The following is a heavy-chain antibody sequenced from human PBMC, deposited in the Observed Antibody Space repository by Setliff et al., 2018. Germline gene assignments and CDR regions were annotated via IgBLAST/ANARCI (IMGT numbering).Heavy chain of an antibody. D-gene: IGHD3-3*01. CDR3: AISTIFGVVSPTPDAFDI. CDR1: GYTFTSYD. J-gene: IGHJ3*02. CDR2: IIPIFGTA. Sequence: ASVKVSCKASGYTFTSYDINWVRQATGQGLEWMGGIIPIFGTANYAQKFQGRVTITADESTSTAYMELSRLRSEDTAVYYCAISTIFGVVSPTPDAFDIWGQGTMVTVSS. V-gene: IGHV1-69*13.